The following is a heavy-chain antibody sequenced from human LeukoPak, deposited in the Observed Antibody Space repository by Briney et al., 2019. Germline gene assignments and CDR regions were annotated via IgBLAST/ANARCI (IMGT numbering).Heavy chain of an antibody. CDR3: ARPANKAVVGVVTALFQHPVAY. J-gene: IGHJ4*02. D-gene: IGHD3-3*01. CDR2: IYPGDSDT. V-gene: IGHV5-51*01. Sequence: NTGGSLRLSCAASGFRFSSYAMSWVRQMPGKGLEWMGIIYPGDSDTRYSPSFQGQVTISADKSISTAYLQWSSLKASDTAMYYRARPANKAVVGVVTALFQHPVAYWGQGTLVTVSS. CDR1: GFRFSSYA.